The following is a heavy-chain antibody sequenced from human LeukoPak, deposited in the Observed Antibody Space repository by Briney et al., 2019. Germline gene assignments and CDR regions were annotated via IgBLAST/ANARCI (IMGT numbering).Heavy chain of an antibody. J-gene: IGHJ6*02. CDR2: ISAYNGNT. V-gene: IGHV1-18*01. CDR3: ARDLDIVVVPVVSRHYGLDV. Sequence: GASVKLSCKASGYIYTNYGISWVRQAPGQGLEWIGWISAYNGNTNYVQKSQGRVTMTTDTSTTTAYMELRSLRSDDTAVYYCARDLDIVVVPVVSRHYGLDVWGQGTTVTVSS. CDR1: GYIYTNYG. D-gene: IGHD2-2*01.